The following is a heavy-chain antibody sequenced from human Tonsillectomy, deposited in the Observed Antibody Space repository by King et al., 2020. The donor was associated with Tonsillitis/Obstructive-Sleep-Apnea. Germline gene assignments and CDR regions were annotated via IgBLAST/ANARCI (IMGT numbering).Heavy chain of an antibody. V-gene: IGHV4-30-2*01. J-gene: IGHJ5*02. CDR2: IYHSGST. CDR1: GGSISSGGYS. D-gene: IGHD3-3*01. Sequence: MQLQESGSGLVKPSQTLSLTCAVSGGSISSGGYSWSWIRQPPGKGLEWIGYIYHSGSTYYNPSLKSRVTISVDRATNQFSLKLSSVTAADTAVYYCARVNFWSGYPHSNWFDPWGQGTLVTVSS. CDR3: ARVNFWSGYPHSNWFDP.